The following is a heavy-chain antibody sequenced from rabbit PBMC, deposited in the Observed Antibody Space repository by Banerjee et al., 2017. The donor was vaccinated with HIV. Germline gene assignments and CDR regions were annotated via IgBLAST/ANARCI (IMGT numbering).Heavy chain of an antibody. J-gene: IGHJ4*01. V-gene: IGHV1S45*01. CDR1: GFSFSRNYH. CDR3: ARRDVGYHDL. CDR2: IYVGSGGSD. D-gene: IGHD1-1*01. Sequence: QEQLKESGGGLVQPGGSLKLSCTASGFSFSRNYHMCWVRQAPGKGLEWIACIYVGSGGSDYYADWAKGRFTISKTSSTMVTLQMTSLTAADTATYFCARRDVGYHDLWGPGTLVTVS.